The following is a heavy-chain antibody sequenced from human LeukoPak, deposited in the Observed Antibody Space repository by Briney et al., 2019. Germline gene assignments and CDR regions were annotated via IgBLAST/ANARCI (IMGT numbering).Heavy chain of an antibody. CDR2: INPNSGGT. Sequence: GASVKVSRKASGYTFTGYYMHWVRQAPGQGLEWMGWINPNSGGTNYAQKFQGRVTMTRDTSISTAYMELGRLRSDDTAVYYCARGSFIAAAARLDYWGQGTLVTVSS. CDR3: ARGSFIAAAARLDY. J-gene: IGHJ4*02. D-gene: IGHD6-13*01. V-gene: IGHV1-2*02. CDR1: GYTFTGYY.